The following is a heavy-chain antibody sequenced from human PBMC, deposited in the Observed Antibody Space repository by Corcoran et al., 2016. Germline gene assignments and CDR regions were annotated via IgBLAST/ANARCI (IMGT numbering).Heavy chain of an antibody. Sequence: QVQLQQWGAGLLKPSETLSLTCAVYGGSFSGYYWSWIRRPPGKGLEWIGEINHSGSTNYNPSLKSRVTISVDTSKNQFSLKLSSVTAADTAVYYCARGVYYDIGGSRYYFDYWGQGTLVTVSS. D-gene: IGHD3-22*01. J-gene: IGHJ4*02. V-gene: IGHV4-34*01. CDR2: INHSGST. CDR3: ARGVYYDIGGSRYYFDY. CDR1: GGSFSGYY.